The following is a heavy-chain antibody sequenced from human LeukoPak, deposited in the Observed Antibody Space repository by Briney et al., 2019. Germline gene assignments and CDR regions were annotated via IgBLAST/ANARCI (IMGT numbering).Heavy chain of an antibody. CDR3: ARDLVYDFWSGYIDY. J-gene: IGHJ4*02. CDR1: GGSISSGDYY. D-gene: IGHD3-3*01. Sequence: SETLSLTCTVSGGSISSGDYYWSWIRQPPGKGLEWIGYIYYSGSTYYNPSLKSRVTISVDTSKNQFSLEPSSVTAADTAVYYCARDLVYDFWSGYIDYWGQGTLVTVSS. V-gene: IGHV4-30-4*08. CDR2: IYYSGST.